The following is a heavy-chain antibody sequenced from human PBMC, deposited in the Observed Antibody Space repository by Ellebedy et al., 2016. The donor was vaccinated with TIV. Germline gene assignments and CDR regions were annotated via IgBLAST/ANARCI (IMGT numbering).Heavy chain of an antibody. CDR2: IYYSGST. D-gene: IGHD3-10*01. Sequence: SETLSLXXTVSGGSVSSGSYYWSWIRQPPGKGLEWIGYIYYSGSTNYNPSLKSRVTISVDTSKNQFSLKLSSVTAADTAVYYCARAPSGSYKYYFDYWGQGTLVTVSS. J-gene: IGHJ4*02. CDR3: ARAPSGSYKYYFDY. CDR1: GGSVSSGSYY. V-gene: IGHV4-61*01.